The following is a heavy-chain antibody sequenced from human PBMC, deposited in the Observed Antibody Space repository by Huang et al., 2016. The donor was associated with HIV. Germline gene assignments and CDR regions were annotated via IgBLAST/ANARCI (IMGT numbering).Heavy chain of an antibody. Sequence: EVELVESGGGLVKPGGSLRLSCAASGFAFSSYGMNWVRQAPGKGLEWGAFIGKDKSYIYYADSVKGQVTISRDNAKSAIYLQIDSLRAEDTAVYYCAYQQWLVGGLNHWGQGTLVVVSS. CDR1: GFAFSSYG. J-gene: IGHJ5*02. CDR3: AYQQWLVGGLNH. V-gene: IGHV3-21*02. D-gene: IGHD6-19*01. CDR2: IGKDKSYI.